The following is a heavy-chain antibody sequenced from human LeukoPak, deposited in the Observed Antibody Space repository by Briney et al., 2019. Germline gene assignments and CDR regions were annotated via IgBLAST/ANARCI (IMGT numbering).Heavy chain of an antibody. CDR2: IYTGGST. J-gene: IGHJ4*02. V-gene: IGHV3-66*04. CDR1: GFTVNSDY. CDR3: ARRAGAYSHPYDY. Sequence: GGSLRLSCAASGFTVNSDYMTWVRQAPGKGLEWVSVIYTGGSTYYADSVKGRFTISRDTSKNTLFLQMNSLRAEDTAVYYCARRAGAYSHPYDYWSQGTLVTVSS. D-gene: IGHD4/OR15-4a*01.